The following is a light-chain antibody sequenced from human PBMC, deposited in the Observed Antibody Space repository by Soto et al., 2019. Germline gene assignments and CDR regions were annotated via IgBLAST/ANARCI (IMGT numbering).Light chain of an antibody. CDR2: GIS. V-gene: IGKV3-20*01. J-gene: IGKJ1*01. Sequence: EVVLTQSPGTLSLSPGERATLSCRASHSINSNYLVWYQHKRGQAPRLLIYGISNRATGVPDRFSGSGSGTDFTLSISRLEPEDFAIYYCQHYADSSWTFGQGTNVEI. CDR1: HSINSNY. CDR3: QHYADSSWT.